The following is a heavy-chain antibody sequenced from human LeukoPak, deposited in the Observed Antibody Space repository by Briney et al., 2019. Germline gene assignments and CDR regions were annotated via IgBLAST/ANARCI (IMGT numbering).Heavy chain of an antibody. J-gene: IGHJ3*02. Sequence: SETLSLTCAVYGGSFSGYYWSWIRQPPGKGLEWIGEINHSGSTNYNPSLKSRATISVDTYKNQFSLKLSSVTAADTAVYYCSRGPIKLWVRRATGAFDIWGQGTMVTVSS. CDR1: GGSFSGYY. CDR2: INHSGST. D-gene: IGHD5-18*01. CDR3: SRGPIKLWVRRATGAFDI. V-gene: IGHV4-34*01.